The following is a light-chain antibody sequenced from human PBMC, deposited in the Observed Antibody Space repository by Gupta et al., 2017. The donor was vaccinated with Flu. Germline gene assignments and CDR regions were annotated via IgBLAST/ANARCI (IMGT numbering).Light chain of an antibody. Sequence: QSVLTQPPSASGTPGQRVTISGSCSRSNIGSNTVNWYQQLPGTAPKLLIYSNNQRPSGVPDRFSGSKSGTSASLAISGLQSEDEADYYCAAWDDSLNGYVFGTGTKVTVL. V-gene: IGLV1-44*01. J-gene: IGLJ1*01. CDR2: SNN. CDR3: AAWDDSLNGYV. CDR1: RSNIGSNT.